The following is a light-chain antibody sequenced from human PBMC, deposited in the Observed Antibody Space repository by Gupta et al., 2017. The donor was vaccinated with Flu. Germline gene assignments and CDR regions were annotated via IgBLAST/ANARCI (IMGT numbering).Light chain of an antibody. CDR3: AARDDNLDGWV. CDR2: SND. Sequence: QAVLTQPPSASGTPGQRITTSCSGSSSNIGSNYLYWYQHLPGTAPILLIYSNDQRPSGIPDRFSGSKSGTSGSLAISGLRSEDEADYFCAARDDNLDGWVFGGGTKLTVL. CDR1: SSNIGSNY. V-gene: IGLV1-47*01. J-gene: IGLJ3*02.